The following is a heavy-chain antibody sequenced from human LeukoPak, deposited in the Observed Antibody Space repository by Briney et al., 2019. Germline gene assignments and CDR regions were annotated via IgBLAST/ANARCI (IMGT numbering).Heavy chain of an antibody. J-gene: IGHJ4*02. V-gene: IGHV1-69*05. CDR1: GGTFSSYA. CDR2: IIPTFGTA. CDR3: ARENAYYYDSSGYSGY. Sequence: ASVKVSCKASGGTFSSYAISWVRQAPGQGLEWMGRIIPTFGTANYAQKFQGRVTITTDESTSTAYMELSSLRSEDTAVYYCARENAYYYDSSGYSGYWGQGTLVTVSS. D-gene: IGHD3-22*01.